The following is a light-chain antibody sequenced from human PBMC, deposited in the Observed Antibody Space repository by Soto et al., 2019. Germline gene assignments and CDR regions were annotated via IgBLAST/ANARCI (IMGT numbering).Light chain of an antibody. Sequence: DIQMTPSPSTLSASVGDRVTITCRASQGISSYLAWYQQKPGKAPKLLIYAASTLQSGVPSRFSGSGSGTDFTLTISNLQPEDFATYYCQQLNSYPLTFGGGTKVDIK. CDR2: AAS. CDR1: QGISSY. CDR3: QQLNSYPLT. V-gene: IGKV1-9*01. J-gene: IGKJ4*01.